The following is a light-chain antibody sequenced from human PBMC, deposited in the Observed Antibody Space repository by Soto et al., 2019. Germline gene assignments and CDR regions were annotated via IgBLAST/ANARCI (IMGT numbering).Light chain of an antibody. V-gene: IGLV3-21*02. Sequence: SYELTQPPSVSVAPGQTARITCGGNNIGGVSVHWYQQKPGQAPVLVVYDDTDRPSAIPARFSGSRSGTTATLTITRVEAGDEADYYRQVWENTSDHPDYVFGAGTKVTVL. CDR3: QVWENTSDHPDYV. J-gene: IGLJ1*01. CDR2: DDT. CDR1: NIGGVS.